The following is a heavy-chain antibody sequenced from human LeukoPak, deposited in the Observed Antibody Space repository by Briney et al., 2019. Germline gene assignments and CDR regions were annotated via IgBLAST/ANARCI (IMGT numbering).Heavy chain of an antibody. J-gene: IGHJ4*02. CDR1: GGSFSGYY. V-gene: IGHV4-34*01. D-gene: IGHD3-10*01. CDR3: AKDFITMVRGVIGY. Sequence: RSSETLSLTCAVYGGSFSGYYWSWIRQPPGKVLEWIGEINHSGSTNYNPSLKSRVTISVDTSKNQFSLKLSSVTAADTAVYYCAKDFITMVRGVIGYWGQGTLVTVSS. CDR2: INHSGST.